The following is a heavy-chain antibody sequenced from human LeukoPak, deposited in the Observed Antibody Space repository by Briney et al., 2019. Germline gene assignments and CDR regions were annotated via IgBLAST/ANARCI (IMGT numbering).Heavy chain of an antibody. CDR2: ISSSSSYI. D-gene: IGHD2-15*01. CDR3: ARTYCSGGSCYQIDY. J-gene: IGHJ4*02. Sequence: GGSLRLSCAASGFTFSSYAMSWVRQAPGKGLEWVSSISSSSSYIYYADSLKGRFTISRDNAKNSLYLQMNSLRAEDTAVYYCARTYCSGGSCYQIDYWGQGNLVTVSS. V-gene: IGHV3-21*01. CDR1: GFTFSSYA.